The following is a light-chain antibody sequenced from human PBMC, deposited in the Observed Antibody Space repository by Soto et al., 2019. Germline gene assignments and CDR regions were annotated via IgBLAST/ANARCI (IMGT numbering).Light chain of an antibody. CDR2: DAS. V-gene: IGKV1-12*01. CDR1: QNIRSR. Sequence: DFPLTLSRSTLSASVGDRGTITCRASQNIRSRLAWFQQKPGKAPKLLIYDASSLESGVPQRFSGSGSGTDFTLTINGLQPEDFATYYCQQAASFPITFGQATRLEIK. J-gene: IGKJ5*01. CDR3: QQAASFPIT.